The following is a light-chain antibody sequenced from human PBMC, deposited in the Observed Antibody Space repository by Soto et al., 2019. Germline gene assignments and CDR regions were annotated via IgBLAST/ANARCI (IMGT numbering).Light chain of an antibody. V-gene: IGKV1-33*01. J-gene: IGKJ4*01. CDR1: QDITNF. CDR2: DAS. Sequence: IPMTQSPSSLAASVGDRVTITCQASQDITNFLGWYQQKPGKAPRLLFYDASTLQAGVPSRFSGSGFGADFTLTISGLQPEDAATYYCQQYDNLPLTFGGGTKVEIK. CDR3: QQYDNLPLT.